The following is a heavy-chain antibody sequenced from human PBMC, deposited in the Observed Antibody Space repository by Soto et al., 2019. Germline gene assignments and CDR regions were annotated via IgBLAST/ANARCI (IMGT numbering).Heavy chain of an antibody. CDR1: GGSISSYY. Sequence: QVQLQESGPGLVKPSETLSLSCTVSGGSISSYYWSWFRQSPGKRMEWIGYVHHSWGSSYNPSLQSRVAISLDTSKSQFPLKVTSVTATDTAVYYCGRQGFGPLHGLVDVWGQGTTVTVSS. D-gene: IGHD3-10*01. CDR2: VHHSWGS. J-gene: IGHJ6*02. V-gene: IGHV4-59*08. CDR3: GRQGFGPLHGLVDV.